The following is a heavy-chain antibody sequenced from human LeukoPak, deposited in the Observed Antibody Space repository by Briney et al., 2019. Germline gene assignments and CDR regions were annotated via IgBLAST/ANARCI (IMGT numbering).Heavy chain of an antibody. V-gene: IGHV4-38-2*01. J-gene: IGHJ5*02. D-gene: IGHD2-2*01. Sequence: SETLSLTCSVSGSSISSDYYWGWIRQTPGKGLEWIGIGNIYQSGHTFYNPSLNGRVTISVDTSKNQFSLTLSSVTAADTAVYYCANGGYCSSTSCYPNWFDPWGQGTLVTVSS. CDR1: GSSISSDYY. CDR3: ANGGYCSSTSCYPNWFDP. CDR2: GNIYQSGHT.